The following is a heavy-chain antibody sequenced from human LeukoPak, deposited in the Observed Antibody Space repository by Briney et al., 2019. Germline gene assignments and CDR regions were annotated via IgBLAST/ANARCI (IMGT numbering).Heavy chain of an antibody. CDR1: GYTFTGYY. D-gene: IGHD5-18*01. Sequence: GASVKVSCKASGYTFTGYYMHWVRQAPGQGLEWMGWINPNSGGTNYAQKFQGRVTITADKSTSTAYMELSSLRSEDTAVYYCARSDRGYSYAYDYWGQGTLVTVSS. J-gene: IGHJ4*02. CDR2: INPNSGGT. V-gene: IGHV1-2*02. CDR3: ARSDRGYSYAYDY.